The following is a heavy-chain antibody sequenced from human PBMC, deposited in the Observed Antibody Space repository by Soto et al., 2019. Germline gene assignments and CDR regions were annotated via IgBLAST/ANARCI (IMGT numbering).Heavy chain of an antibody. CDR2: IYTSGST. J-gene: IGHJ5*02. CDR3: ARDIVVVPSGGGWFDP. D-gene: IGHD2-2*01. CDR1: GGSISSYY. Sequence: SETLSLTCTVSGGSISSYYWSWIRQPAGKGLEWIGRIYTSGSTNYYPSLKSRVTMSVDTSKNQFSLKLSSVTAADTAVYYCARDIVVVPSGGGWFDPWGQGTLVTVSS. V-gene: IGHV4-4*07.